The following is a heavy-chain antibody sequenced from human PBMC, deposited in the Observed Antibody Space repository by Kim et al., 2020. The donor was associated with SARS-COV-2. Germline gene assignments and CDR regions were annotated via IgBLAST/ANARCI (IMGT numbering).Heavy chain of an antibody. V-gene: IGHV3-20*01. D-gene: IGHD5-18*01. CDR3: ARAGYSYGSYYFDY. J-gene: IGHJ4*02. Sequence: AYSVKGRFTISRDNAKNSLYLQMNSLRAEDTALYHCARAGYSYGSYYFDYWGQGTLVTVSS.